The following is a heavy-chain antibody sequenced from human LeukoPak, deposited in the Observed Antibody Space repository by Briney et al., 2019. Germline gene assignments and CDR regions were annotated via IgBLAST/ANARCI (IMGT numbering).Heavy chain of an antibody. CDR2: IHTSGST. CDR3: AWHRPDLWSGYSPFDY. J-gene: IGHJ4*02. V-gene: IGHV4-4*07. CDR1: GNSFSSDY. D-gene: IGHD3-3*01. Sequence: SETLSLTCTVSGNSFSSDYWAWVRQPAGKGLEWIGRIHTSGSTKYNPVFKSRVTISVDESKNQFSLTLTSVTAADTAVYYCAWHRPDLWSGYSPFDYWGQGILVTVTS.